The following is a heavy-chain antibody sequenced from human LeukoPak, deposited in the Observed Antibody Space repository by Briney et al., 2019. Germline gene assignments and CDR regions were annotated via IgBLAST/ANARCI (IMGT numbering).Heavy chain of an antibody. Sequence: GESLKISCKGSGYSFTRYWIGWVRQMPGKGLEWMGIIYPGDSDTRYSPSFQGQVTISADKSIYTAHLQWSSLKASDTAIYYCARLGDTAMVSHFDYWGQGTLVTVSS. V-gene: IGHV5-51*01. CDR2: IYPGDSDT. CDR1: GYSFTRYW. J-gene: IGHJ4*02. D-gene: IGHD5-18*01. CDR3: ARLGDTAMVSHFDY.